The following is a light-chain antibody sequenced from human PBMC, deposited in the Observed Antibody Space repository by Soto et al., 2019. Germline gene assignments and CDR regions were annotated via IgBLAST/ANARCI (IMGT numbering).Light chain of an antibody. V-gene: IGKV1-39*01. Sequence: DIQMTQSPSSLSASVGDRVTITCRASQSISSYLNWYQQKPGKAPKLLIYAASSLQSGAPSRFSGSGSGTDFTLTISSLQPDDFATYYCQQLGVFGGGTKVDIK. CDR1: QSISSY. CDR2: AAS. J-gene: IGKJ4*01. CDR3: QQLGV.